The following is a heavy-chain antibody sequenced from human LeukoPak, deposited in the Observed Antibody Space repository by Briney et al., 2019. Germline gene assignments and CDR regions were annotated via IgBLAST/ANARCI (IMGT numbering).Heavy chain of an antibody. CDR1: GFTFSSYA. J-gene: IGHJ3*02. D-gene: IGHD2-2*01. Sequence: GGSLRLSCAASGFTFSSYAMSWVRQAPGKGLEWVSAISGSGGSTYYADSVKGRFTISRDNSKNTLYLQMNSLRAEDTAVYYCASIVVVPAANLGAFDIWGQGTMVTVSS. V-gene: IGHV3-23*01. CDR2: ISGSGGST. CDR3: ASIVVVPAANLGAFDI.